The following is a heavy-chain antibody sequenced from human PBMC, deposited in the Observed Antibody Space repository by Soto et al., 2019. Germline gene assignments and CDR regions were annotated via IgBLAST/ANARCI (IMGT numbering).Heavy chain of an antibody. Sequence: SETLSLTCAVSGGSISRGDYYWSWIRQPPGKGLEWIGYIYYSGSTYYNPSLKSRVTISVDTSKNQFSLKLSSVTAADTAVYYCARDRTYYYDSSGPGYFDYWGQGTLVTVSS. J-gene: IGHJ4*02. D-gene: IGHD3-22*01. CDR3: ARDRTYYYDSSGPGYFDY. CDR1: GGSISRGDYY. V-gene: IGHV4-30-4*01. CDR2: IYYSGST.